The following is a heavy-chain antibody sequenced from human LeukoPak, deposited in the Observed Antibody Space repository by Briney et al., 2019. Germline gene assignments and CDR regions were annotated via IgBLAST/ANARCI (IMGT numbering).Heavy chain of an antibody. D-gene: IGHD6-13*01. CDR3: ARSDIAAAGAPFDY. J-gene: IGHJ4*02. CDR1: GGSFSGYY. CDR2: INHSGST. Sequence: TSETLSLTCAVYGGSFSGYYWSWTRQPPGKGLEWIGEINHSGSTNYNPSLKSRVTISVDTSKNQFSLKLSSVTAADTAVYYCARSDIAAAGAPFDYWGQGTLVTVSS. V-gene: IGHV4-34*01.